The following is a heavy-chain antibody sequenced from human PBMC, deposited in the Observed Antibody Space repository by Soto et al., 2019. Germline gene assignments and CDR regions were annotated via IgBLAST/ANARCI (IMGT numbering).Heavy chain of an antibody. V-gene: IGHV1-18*01. CDR3: ARDLTIVPATHPRLENYGMDV. J-gene: IGHJ6*02. CDR1: GYSFTSYG. D-gene: IGHD2-2*01. CDR2: ISPYNGHT. Sequence: QVQLVQSAGEVKKPGASVKVSCKASGYSFTSYGISWVRRAPGQGLEWMGWISPYNGHTQFVERFQGRVTMTTDTSTKTDYIELRNLRSDDTAHNYCARDLTIVPATHPRLENYGMDVWGQGTTVIVSS.